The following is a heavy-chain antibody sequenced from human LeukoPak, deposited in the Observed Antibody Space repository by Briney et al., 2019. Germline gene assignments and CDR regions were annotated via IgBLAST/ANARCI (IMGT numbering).Heavy chain of an antibody. CDR1: GGTFSSYA. V-gene: IGHV1-69*01. D-gene: IGHD3-10*01. CDR2: IIPIFGTA. Sequence: GASVTVSCTASGGTFSSYAISWVRQAPGQGLEWMGGIIPIFGTANYAQKFQGRVTITADESTSTAYMELSSLRSEDTAVYYCARAQGVTMVRGVIDYYYGMDVWGKGTTVTVSS. J-gene: IGHJ6*04. CDR3: ARAQGVTMVRGVIDYYYGMDV.